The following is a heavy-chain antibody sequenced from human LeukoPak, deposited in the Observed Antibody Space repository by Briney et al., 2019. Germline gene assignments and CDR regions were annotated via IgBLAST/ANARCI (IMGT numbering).Heavy chain of an antibody. CDR1: GYTFTTQY. D-gene: IGHD3-22*01. J-gene: IGHJ5*02. CDR3: ARSGRSSGYYLVDQDWFDP. Sequence: ASVKVSCKASGYTFTTQYIHWVRQAPGQGLEWMGVINPRSGTTSNGQKFQGRVTMTRDMSTSTVYMELSSLRSEDTAVYYCARSGRSSGYYLVDQDWFDPWGQGTLVTVSS. CDR2: INPRSGTT. V-gene: IGHV1-46*01.